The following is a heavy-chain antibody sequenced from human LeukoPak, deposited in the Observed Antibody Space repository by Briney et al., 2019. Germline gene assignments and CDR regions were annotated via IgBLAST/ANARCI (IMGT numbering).Heavy chain of an antibody. CDR3: ARDVREWELDY. Sequence: ASVKVSCKASGYTFTSYYMHWVRQAPGQGLEWMGIINPSGGSTTYAQKFQGRVTMTRDTSTSTVYMELSSLIPEDTAVYYCARDVREWELDYWGQGTLVTVSS. CDR1: GYTFTSYY. V-gene: IGHV1-46*01. J-gene: IGHJ4*02. CDR2: INPSGGST. D-gene: IGHD1-26*01.